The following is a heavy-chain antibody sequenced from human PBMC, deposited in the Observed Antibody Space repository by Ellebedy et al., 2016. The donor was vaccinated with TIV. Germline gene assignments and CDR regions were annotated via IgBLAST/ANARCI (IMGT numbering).Heavy chain of an antibody. CDR3: ATDGPGDPHAKPYYHYYGMDV. CDR2: ISYDGSNK. CDR1: GFTFSSYG. V-gene: IGHV3-30*03. J-gene: IGHJ6*02. D-gene: IGHD2-2*01. Sequence: PGGSLRLSCAASGFTFSSYGMHWVRQAPGKGLEWVAVISYDGSNKYYADSVKGRFTISRDNPKNTLYLQMNSLRAEDTAVYYCATDGPGDPHAKPYYHYYGMDVWGQGTTVTVSS.